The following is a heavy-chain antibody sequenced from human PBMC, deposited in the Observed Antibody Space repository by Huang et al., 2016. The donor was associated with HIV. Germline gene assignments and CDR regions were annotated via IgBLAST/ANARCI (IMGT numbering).Heavy chain of an antibody. CDR3: SPTGDDYFYYYMDV. V-gene: IGHV3-49*03. D-gene: IGHD4-17*01. CDR2: VRSIAFGGAS. CDR1: GFIFNDFA. Sequence: VESGGDAVQSGRSLRLSCRGSGFIFNDFAKNWFRQSPIRGREWIGFVRSIAFGGASKSAPSVKDRFSVSRDEAKNVAFLQMENLQVDDTAVYYCSPTGDDYFYYYMDVWGNGTTVIVS. J-gene: IGHJ6*03.